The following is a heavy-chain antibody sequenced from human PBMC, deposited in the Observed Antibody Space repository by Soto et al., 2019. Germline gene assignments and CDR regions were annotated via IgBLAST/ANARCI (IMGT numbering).Heavy chain of an antibody. Sequence: SETLSLTCAVYGGSFSGYYWSWIRQPPGKGLEWIGEINHSGSTNYNPSLKSRVTISLDTSNNQFSLKVTSVTAADTAVYYCAMIPVHTYMIYWSDPWGQGTLVTVSS. CDR1: GGSFSGYY. D-gene: IGHD3-16*01. CDR3: AMIPVHTYMIYWSDP. CDR2: INHSGST. J-gene: IGHJ5*01. V-gene: IGHV4-34*01.